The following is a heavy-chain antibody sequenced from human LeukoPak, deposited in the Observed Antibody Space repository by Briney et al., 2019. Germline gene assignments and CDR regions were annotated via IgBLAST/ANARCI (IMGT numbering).Heavy chain of an antibody. CDR1: GFTFSSYA. CDR3: AKFDTKNSYYYDSSGYCY. J-gene: IGHJ4*02. V-gene: IGHV3-23*01. CDR2: ISGSGGST. D-gene: IGHD3-22*01. Sequence: GGSLRLSCAASGFTFSSYAMSWVRQAPGKGLEWVSAISGSGGSTYYADSVKGRFTISRDNSKNTLYLQMNSLRAEDTAVYYCAKFDTKNSYYYDSSGYCYWGQGTLVTVSS.